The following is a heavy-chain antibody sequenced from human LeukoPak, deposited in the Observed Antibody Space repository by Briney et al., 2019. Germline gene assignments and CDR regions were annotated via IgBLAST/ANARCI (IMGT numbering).Heavy chain of an antibody. J-gene: IGHJ6*02. V-gene: IGHV1-46*01. CDR1: GYTFTSYY. CDR3: ARERAADANYYYYGMDV. CDR2: INPSGGST. D-gene: IGHD6-13*01. Sequence: ASVKVSCKASGYTFTSYYMHWVRQAPGQGLEWMGIINPSGGSTSYAQKFQGRVTMTRDTSTSTVYMELSSLRSEDTAVYYCARERAADANYYYYGMDVWGQGTAVTVSS.